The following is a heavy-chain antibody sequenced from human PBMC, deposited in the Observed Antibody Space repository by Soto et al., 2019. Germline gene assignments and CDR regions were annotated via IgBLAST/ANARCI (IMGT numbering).Heavy chain of an antibody. CDR2: IKSKAHGGTI. J-gene: IGHJ4*02. CDR1: GFTFSDAW. D-gene: IGHD3-22*01. V-gene: IGHV3-15*07. Sequence: EVHLVESGGGLVKPGGSLRLSCAASGFTFSDAWMNWVRQAPGKGLEWVGRIKSKAHGGTIDYAAPVKGRFTISRDDSKNTLYLQMTSLKTEDTALYFCTTDPHYDTSGLGYWGQGTLVTVSS. CDR3: TTDPHYDTSGLGY.